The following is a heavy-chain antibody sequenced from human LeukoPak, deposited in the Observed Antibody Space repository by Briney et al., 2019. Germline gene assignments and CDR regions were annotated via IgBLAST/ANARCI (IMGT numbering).Heavy chain of an antibody. Sequence: ASVKVSCKASGNTFSSYDINWVRQATGQGLEWMGRMNPNSGNTGYVQKFQGRVTMTRNTSIRTVYMELSSLRSEDTAVYYCAIGERELKYWGQGTLVTVSS. CDR2: MNPNSGNT. D-gene: IGHD1-26*01. CDR1: GNTFSSYD. V-gene: IGHV1-8*01. J-gene: IGHJ4*02. CDR3: AIGERELKY.